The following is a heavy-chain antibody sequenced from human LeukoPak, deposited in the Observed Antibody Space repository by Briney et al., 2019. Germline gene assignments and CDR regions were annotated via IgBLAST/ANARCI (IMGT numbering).Heavy chain of an antibody. V-gene: IGHV1-8*01. CDR1: GYTFTSYD. J-gene: IGHJ6*02. Sequence: ALVKVSCKASGYTFTSYDINWVRQATGQGLEWMGWMNPNSGNTGYAQKFQGRVTMTRNTSISTAYMELSSLRSEDTAVYYCAREGNWGGSYYDLWSGYLGYYGMDVWGQGTTVTVSS. CDR3: AREGNWGGSYYDLWSGYLGYYGMDV. D-gene: IGHD3-3*01. CDR2: MNPNSGNT.